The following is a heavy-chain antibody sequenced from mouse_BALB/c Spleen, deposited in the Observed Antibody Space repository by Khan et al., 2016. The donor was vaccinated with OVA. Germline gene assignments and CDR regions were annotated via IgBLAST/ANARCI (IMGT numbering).Heavy chain of an antibody. CDR1: GFSLTGYA. D-gene: IGHD2-14*01. V-gene: IGHV2-6-7*01. CDR3: ARDGYDYALDY. Sequence: QVQLKESGPGLVAPSQSLSITCTVSGFSLTGYAVNWVRQPPGKGLEWLGMIWGDGSTDYNSALKSRLSISKDKSKSQVFLKMNSLQIDDTARYYCARDGYDYALDYWGQGTSVTVSS. J-gene: IGHJ4*01. CDR2: IWGDGST.